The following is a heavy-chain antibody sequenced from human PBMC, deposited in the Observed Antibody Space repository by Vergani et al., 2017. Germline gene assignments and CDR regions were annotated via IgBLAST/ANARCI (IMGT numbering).Heavy chain of an antibody. Sequence: QVQLVQSGAEVKKPGASVKVSCKASGYTFTGYYMHWVRQAPGQGLEWMGWINPNSGGTNYAQKFQGRVTMTRDTSISTAYMELSRLRSDDTAVYYCAREVAARMILNYGMDVWGQGTTVTVSS. D-gene: IGHD6-13*01. V-gene: IGHV1-2*02. CDR1: GYTFTGYY. J-gene: IGHJ6*02. CDR2: INPNSGGT. CDR3: AREVAARMILNYGMDV.